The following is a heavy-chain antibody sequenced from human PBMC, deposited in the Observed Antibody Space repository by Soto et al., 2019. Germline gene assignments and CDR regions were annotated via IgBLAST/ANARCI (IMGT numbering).Heavy chain of an antibody. CDR3: ARFRRGGPTPSSMDV. D-gene: IGHD2-15*01. CDR2: ISAYNGNT. V-gene: IGHV1-18*01. J-gene: IGHJ6*02. CDR1: GYTFTSYG. Sequence: GASVKVSCKASGYTFTSYGISWVRQAPGQGLEWMGWISAYNGNTNYAQKLQGRVTMTTDTSTSTAYMELRSLRSDDTAVYYCARFRRGGPTPSSMDVWGQGTTVTVSS.